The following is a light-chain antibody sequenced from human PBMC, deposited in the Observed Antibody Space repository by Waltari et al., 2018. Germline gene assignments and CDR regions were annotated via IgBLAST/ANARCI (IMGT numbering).Light chain of an antibody. J-gene: IGLJ3*02. V-gene: IGLV3-1*01. Sequence: SYELTQPPSVSVSPGQTASIACSGNKLGDKYVCWYQRKPGQSPVLVIYEDKKRPSGIPERFSGSNSGNTATLTISGTQAMDEADYYCQAWDYSTVVFGGGTKLTVL. CDR2: EDK. CDR1: KLGDKY. CDR3: QAWDYSTVV.